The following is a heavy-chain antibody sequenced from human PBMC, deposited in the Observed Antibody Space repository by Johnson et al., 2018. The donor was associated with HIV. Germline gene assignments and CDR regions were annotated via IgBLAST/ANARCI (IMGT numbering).Heavy chain of an antibody. CDR2: ISFDGSNK. Sequence: QVQLVESGGDVVQPGRSQRLSCAASGFTFSNHGMHWVRQAPGKGLAWVAVISFDGSNKYYADSVKGRFTISRDNSKNTLYLQMNSLRAEDTAIYYCARGQLWLLDDALDIWGQGTMVTVSS. V-gene: IGHV3-30*03. J-gene: IGHJ3*02. CDR3: ARGQLWLLDDALDI. D-gene: IGHD5-18*01. CDR1: GFTFSNHG.